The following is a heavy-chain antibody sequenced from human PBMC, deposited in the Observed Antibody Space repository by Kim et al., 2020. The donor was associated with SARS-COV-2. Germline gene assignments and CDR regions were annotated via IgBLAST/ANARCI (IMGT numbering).Heavy chain of an antibody. CDR2: IDPSDSYI. V-gene: IGHV5-10-1*01. Sequence: GESLKISCEGSGYSFISHWISWVRQMPGKGLEWMGRIDPSDSYINYSPSFQGHVTISADKSISTAYLQWSSLKASDTAMYYCARDSGDEGNWFDSWGQGTLVTVSS. J-gene: IGHJ5*01. D-gene: IGHD5-12*01. CDR3: ARDSGDEGNWFDS. CDR1: GYSFISHW.